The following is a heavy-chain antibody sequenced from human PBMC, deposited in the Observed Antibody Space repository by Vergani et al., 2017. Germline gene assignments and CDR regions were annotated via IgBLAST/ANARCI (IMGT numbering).Heavy chain of an antibody. J-gene: IGHJ6*02. V-gene: IGHV1-69*14. CDR3: ARHRTAENPPKPLDYFYGLDF. D-gene: IGHD7-27*01. CDR1: GGTFNIYS. Sequence: QVHLVQSGAEVKKPGSSVKVSCKASGGTFNIYSVSWVRQAPGQGLEWMGGITPFFPTGHFAQKFQGRVTITADKSATTVYMELTNLKSEDTAVYYCARHRTAENPPKPLDYFYGLDFWGQGTTVTVSS. CDR2: ITPFFPTG.